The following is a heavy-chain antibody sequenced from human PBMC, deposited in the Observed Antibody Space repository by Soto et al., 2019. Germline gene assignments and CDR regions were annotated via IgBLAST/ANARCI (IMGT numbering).Heavy chain of an antibody. CDR1: GYTFTSYY. V-gene: IGHV1-46*03. Sequence: ASVKVSCKASGYTFTSYYMHWVRQAPGQGLEWMGIINPSGGSTSYAQKFQGRVTMTRDTSTSTVYMELSSLRSEDTAVYYCASGDGAAAGPYYYYYYMDVWGKGTTVTVSS. CDR3: ASGDGAAAGPYYYYYYMDV. CDR2: INPSGGST. J-gene: IGHJ6*03. D-gene: IGHD6-13*01.